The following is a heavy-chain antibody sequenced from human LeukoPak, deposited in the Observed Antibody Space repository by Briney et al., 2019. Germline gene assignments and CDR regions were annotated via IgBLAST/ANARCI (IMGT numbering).Heavy chain of an antibody. V-gene: IGHV1-18*01. Sequence: ASVKVSCKASGYTFTSYGISWVRQAPGQGLEWMGWISAYNGNTNYAQKLQGRVTMTTDTSTSTAYMELRSLRSEDTAVYYCATGHPATKRDYYYYYYMDVWGKGTTVTVSS. CDR3: ATGHPATKRDYYYYYYMDV. CDR1: GYTFTSYG. CDR2: ISAYNGNT. J-gene: IGHJ6*03.